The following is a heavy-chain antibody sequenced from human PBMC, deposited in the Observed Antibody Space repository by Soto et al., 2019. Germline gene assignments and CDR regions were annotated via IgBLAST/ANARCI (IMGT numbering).Heavy chain of an antibody. D-gene: IGHD3-10*01. CDR3: ARGRGFGELLAPHNNWFDP. Sequence: ASVKVSCKASGGTFSSYTISWVRQAPGQGLEWMGRIIPILGIANYAQKFQGRVTITADKSTSTAYMELSSLRSEDTAVYYCARGRGFGELLAPHNNWFDPWGQGTLVTVSS. J-gene: IGHJ5*02. CDR1: GGTFSSYT. V-gene: IGHV1-69*02. CDR2: IIPILGIA.